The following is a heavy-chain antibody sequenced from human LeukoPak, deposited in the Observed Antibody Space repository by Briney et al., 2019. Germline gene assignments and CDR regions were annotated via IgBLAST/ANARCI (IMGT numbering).Heavy chain of an antibody. D-gene: IGHD6-19*01. V-gene: IGHV1-3*01. CDR3: ARIAVAGVDY. J-gene: IGHJ4*02. CDR1: GGTFSSYA. CDR2: INAGNGNT. Sequence: ASVKVSCKASGGTFSSYAICWVRQAPGQRLGWMGWINAGNGNTKYSQKFQGRVTITRDTSASTAYMELSSLRSEDTAVYYCARIAVAGVDYWGQGTLVTVSS.